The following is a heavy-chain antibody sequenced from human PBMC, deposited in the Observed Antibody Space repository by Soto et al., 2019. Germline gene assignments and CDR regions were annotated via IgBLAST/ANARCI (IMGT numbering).Heavy chain of an antibody. CDR1: GGSISSYY. V-gene: IGHV4-59*01. CDR3: ARSYTIFGYYFDY. D-gene: IGHD3-3*01. CDR2: IYYSGST. Sequence: SETLSLTCTVSGGSISSYYWSWIRQPPGKGLEWIGYIYYSGSTNYNPSLKSRVTISVDTSKNQFSLKLSSVTAADTAVYYCARSYTIFGYYFDYWGQGTLVPVSS. J-gene: IGHJ4*02.